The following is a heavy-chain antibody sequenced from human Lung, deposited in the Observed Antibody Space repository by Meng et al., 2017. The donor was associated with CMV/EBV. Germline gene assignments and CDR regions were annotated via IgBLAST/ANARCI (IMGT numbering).Heavy chain of an antibody. CDR2: IRSKANSYAT. D-gene: IGHD3-3*01. CDR3: TSHSYDFWGGMDV. J-gene: IGHJ6*02. Sequence: GESXKISCAASGSTFSGSAMHWVRQASGKGLEWVGRIRSKANSYATAYAASVKGRFTISRDDSKNTAYLQMNSLKTEDTAVYYCTSHSYDFWGGMDVWGQGTTVTVSS. V-gene: IGHV3-73*01. CDR1: GSTFSGSA.